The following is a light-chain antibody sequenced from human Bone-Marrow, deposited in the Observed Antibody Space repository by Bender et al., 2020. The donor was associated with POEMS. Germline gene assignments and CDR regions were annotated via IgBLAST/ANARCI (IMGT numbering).Light chain of an antibody. CDR2: EDT. CDR3: SSYSSSSTMWL. CDR1: SGDVGSYNL. Sequence: QSALTQPASVSGSPGQSITISCTGTSGDVGSYNLVSWYQQHPDKAPKLMIYEDTERPSGVSNRFSGSKSGNTASLTIFGLQAEDEADYYCSSYSSSSTMWLFGGGTKLTVL. V-gene: IGLV2-14*02. J-gene: IGLJ3*02.